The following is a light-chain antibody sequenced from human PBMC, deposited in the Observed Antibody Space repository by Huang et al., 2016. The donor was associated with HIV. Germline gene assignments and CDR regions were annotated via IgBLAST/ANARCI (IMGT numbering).Light chain of an antibody. J-gene: IGKJ1*01. V-gene: IGKV3-20*01. Sequence: EIVLTQSPGTLSLSPGERATLSCRASQSVNNDYFAWYQQKPGQAPRLLIYAASRRATGSPDRFSGSGSVTDFTLTISRLEPEDFAVYYCQQYGTSPMTFGQGTTVEIK. CDR1: QSVNNDY. CDR3: QQYGTSPMT. CDR2: AAS.